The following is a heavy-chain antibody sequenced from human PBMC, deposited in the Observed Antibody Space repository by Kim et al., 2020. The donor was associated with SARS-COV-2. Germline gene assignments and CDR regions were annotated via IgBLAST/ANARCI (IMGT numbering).Heavy chain of an antibody. V-gene: IGHV3-30*02. D-gene: IGHD6-6*01. CDR3: AKEDGDTTSLGGMDA. Sequence: YVKGGFTISRDTSTNTLYLQMNSLRREDTAVYYCAKEDGDTTSLGGMDAWGQGTTVTVSS. J-gene: IGHJ6*02.